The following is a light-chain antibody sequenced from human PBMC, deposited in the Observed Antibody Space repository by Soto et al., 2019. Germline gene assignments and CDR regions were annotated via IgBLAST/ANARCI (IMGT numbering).Light chain of an antibody. CDR1: QSVRNW. CDR2: DAS. Sequence: DIQMTQSPSTLSASVGDRVTITCRASQSVRNWLAWYQQKPGKAPKLLIYDASSLESGVPSRFSGSGFGTEFTLTIRSLQPDDFATYYCQQFNTYSYTFGQGTRVEIK. J-gene: IGKJ2*01. CDR3: QQFNTYSYT. V-gene: IGKV1-5*01.